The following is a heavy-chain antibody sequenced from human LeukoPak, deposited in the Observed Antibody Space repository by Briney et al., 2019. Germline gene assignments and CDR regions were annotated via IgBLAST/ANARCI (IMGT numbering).Heavy chain of an antibody. CDR1: GYTFTSYY. D-gene: IGHD3-10*01. Sequence: ASVKVSCKASGYTFTSYYMHWVRQAPGHGLEWMGIINPSGGSTSYAQKFQGRVTMTRDTSTSTVYMELSSLRSEDTAVYYCATQYGSDAYYFDYWGQGTLVTVSS. V-gene: IGHV1-46*01. J-gene: IGHJ4*02. CDR2: INPSGGST. CDR3: ATQYGSDAYYFDY.